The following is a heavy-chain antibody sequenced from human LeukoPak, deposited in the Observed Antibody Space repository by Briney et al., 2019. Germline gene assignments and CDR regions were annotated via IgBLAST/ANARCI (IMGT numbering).Heavy chain of an antibody. CDR1: GFTFSNAW. D-gene: IGHD4-17*01. CDR3: TTDLRGAGDYDLFWYYYYGMDV. J-gene: IGHJ6*02. Sequence: GGSLRLSCAASGFTFSNAWMSWVRQAPGKGLEWVGRIKSKTDGRTTDYAAPVKGRFTISRDDSRNTLYLQMNSLKTEDTAVYYCTTDLRGAGDYDLFWYYYYGMDVWGQGTTVTVSS. V-gene: IGHV3-15*01. CDR2: IKSKTDGRTT.